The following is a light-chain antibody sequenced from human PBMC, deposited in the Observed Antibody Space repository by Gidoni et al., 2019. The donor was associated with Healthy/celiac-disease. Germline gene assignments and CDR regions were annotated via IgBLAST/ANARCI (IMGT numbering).Light chain of an antibody. Sequence: SYELTTPPSVSVAPGQTASITCSGDKLGDKYACWYQQKPGQSPLLVIYQDSKRPSGIPERFSGSNSGNTATLTISGTQAMDEADYYCQAWDSSTVVFGGGTKLTVL. CDR3: QAWDSSTVV. CDR1: KLGDKY. J-gene: IGLJ2*01. V-gene: IGLV3-1*01. CDR2: QDS.